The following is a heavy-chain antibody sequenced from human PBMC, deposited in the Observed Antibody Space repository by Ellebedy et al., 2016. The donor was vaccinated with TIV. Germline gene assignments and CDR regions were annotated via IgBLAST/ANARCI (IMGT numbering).Heavy chain of an antibody. CDR3: ARRGSYGDYAVQINSWFDT. Sequence: GGSLRLSCAASGFSFRSYWMSWVRQAPGKGLEWVANIYQDGGVQYYVDSVKGRFTISRDNADNSLFLQMNSLRAADTAVYYCARRGSYGDYAVQINSWFDTWGRGTLVVVSS. J-gene: IGHJ5*02. V-gene: IGHV3-7*01. CDR2: IYQDGGVQ. D-gene: IGHD4-17*01. CDR1: GFSFRSYW.